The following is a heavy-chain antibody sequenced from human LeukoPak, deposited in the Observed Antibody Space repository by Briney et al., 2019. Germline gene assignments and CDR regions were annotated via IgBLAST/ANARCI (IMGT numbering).Heavy chain of an antibody. J-gene: IGHJ6*02. CDR2: LSGSGVST. CDR1: GFTSSSFA. V-gene: IGHV3-23*01. Sequence: GGSLRLSCGASGFTSSSFAMSWVRQTPGKGLEWVSTLSGSGVSTYYADSVKGRFTISRDNSKNTLFLQMNSLRAEDAAVYYCSKSYSTGWYFGNGMDVWGPGATVIVSS. D-gene: IGHD6-19*01. CDR3: SKSYSTGWYFGNGMDV.